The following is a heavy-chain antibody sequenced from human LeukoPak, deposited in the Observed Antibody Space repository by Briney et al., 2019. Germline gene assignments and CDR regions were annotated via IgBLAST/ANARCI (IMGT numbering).Heavy chain of an antibody. V-gene: IGHV4-34*01. CDR1: GGSFSGYY. D-gene: IGHD3-22*01. Sequence: SETLSLTCAVYGGSFSGYYWSWIRQPPGKGLEWIGEINHSGSTNYNPSLKSRVTISVDTSKNQFSLKLSSVTAADTAVYYCARGIRDYYDSSGYYFSGYYYYMDVWGKGTTVTVSS. CDR2: INHSGST. J-gene: IGHJ6*03. CDR3: ARGIRDYYDSSGYYFSGYYYYMDV.